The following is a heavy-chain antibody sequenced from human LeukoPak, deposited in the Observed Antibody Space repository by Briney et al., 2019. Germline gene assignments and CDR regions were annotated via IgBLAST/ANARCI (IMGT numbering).Heavy chain of an antibody. V-gene: IGHV3-23*01. CDR3: TAYDFWSSFDY. CDR2: ITGSGGST. D-gene: IGHD3-3*01. J-gene: IGHJ4*02. CDR1: GFTFSSYA. Sequence: PGGSLRLSCAASGFTFSSYAMSWVRQAPGKGLEWVAAITGSGGSTYYAGSVKGRFTISRENSKNTLFLQMNRLRAEDTDVYYCTAYDFWSSFDYWGQGTLVTVSS.